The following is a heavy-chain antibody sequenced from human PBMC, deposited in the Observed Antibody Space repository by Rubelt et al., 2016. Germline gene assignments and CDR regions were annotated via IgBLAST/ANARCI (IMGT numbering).Heavy chain of an antibody. Sequence: RNYGMHWVRQAPGKGLEWVAVISYDGSHKYYAHSVKGRFTISRDNSKNTLYLQMNSLRAEDTAVYYCAITLVRGADDKGFDPWGQGTLVTVSS. CDR1: RNYG. J-gene: IGHJ5*02. CDR3: AITLVRGADDKGFDP. V-gene: IGHV3-33*05. D-gene: IGHD3-10*01. CDR2: ISYDGSHK.